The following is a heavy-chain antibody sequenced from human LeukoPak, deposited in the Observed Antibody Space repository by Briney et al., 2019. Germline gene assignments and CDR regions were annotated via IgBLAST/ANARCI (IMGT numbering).Heavy chain of an antibody. CDR2: INANSGGT. D-gene: IGHD6-19*01. CDR3: ARDRVAVAGTKARDFDY. J-gene: IGHJ4*02. Sequence: GASVKVSCKASGYTFTGYYMHWVRQAPGQGLEWMGWINANSGGTNYAQKFQGRVTMTRDTSISTAYMELSRLRSDDTAVYYCARDRVAVAGTKARDFDYWGQGTLVTVSS. V-gene: IGHV1-2*02. CDR1: GYTFTGYY.